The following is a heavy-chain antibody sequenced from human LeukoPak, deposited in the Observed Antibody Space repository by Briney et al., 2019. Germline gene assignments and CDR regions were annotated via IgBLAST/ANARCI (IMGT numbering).Heavy chain of an antibody. Sequence: SQTLSLTCTVSGGSIISGSYYWSWIRQPAGKGLEWIGRFYTGGSSDYNPSLKSRVTISLDTSKNQFSLKVNSVTAADTAVYYGPRDRQVGWFDPWGQGTLVTVSS. D-gene: IGHD1-26*01. CDR2: FYTGGSS. J-gene: IGHJ5*02. CDR3: PRDRQVGWFDP. V-gene: IGHV4-61*02. CDR1: GGSIISGSYY.